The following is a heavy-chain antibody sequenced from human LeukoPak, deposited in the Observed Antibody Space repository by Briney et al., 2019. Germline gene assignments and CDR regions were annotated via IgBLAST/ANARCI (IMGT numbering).Heavy chain of an antibody. CDR3: ARGGHDY. V-gene: IGHV3-7*01. Sequence: TGGSLRLSCAASGFTFSSYEMNWVRQAPGKGLEWVANIKQDGTQKSYVDSVKGRFTISRDNAKNSLSLQMSSLRAEDTAVYYCARGGHDYWGQGTLVTVSS. CDR2: IKQDGTQK. CDR1: GFTFSSYE. J-gene: IGHJ4*02.